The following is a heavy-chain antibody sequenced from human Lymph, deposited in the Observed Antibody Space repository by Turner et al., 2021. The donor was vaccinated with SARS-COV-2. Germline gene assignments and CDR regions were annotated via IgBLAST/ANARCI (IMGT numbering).Heavy chain of an antibody. CDR1: GFNFNNYG. J-gene: IGHJ6*02. Sequence: QVQLVESGGGVVQPGRSLRLSCTASGFNFNNYGMHWVRQAPGKGLEWVAVISYEGSIKRYADSLKGRFTISKDSSRNTVDLQMNSLGVEDTAVYYCARGSAGGDVWGQGTTVTVSS. V-gene: IGHV3-30*03. CDR3: ARGSAGGDV. D-gene: IGHD6-13*01. CDR2: ISYEGSIK.